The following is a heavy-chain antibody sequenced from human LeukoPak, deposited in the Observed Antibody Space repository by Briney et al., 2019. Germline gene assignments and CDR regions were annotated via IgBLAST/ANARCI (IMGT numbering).Heavy chain of an antibody. CDR2: INHSGST. D-gene: IGHD4-17*01. V-gene: IGHV4-34*01. CDR3: ARVGPYGAYYYYYYMDV. CDR1: GGSFSGYY. Sequence: SETLSLTCAVYGGSFSGYYWSWIRQPPGKGLEWIGEINHSGSTNYNPSLKSRVTISVDTSKNQFFLKLSSVTAADTAVYYCARVGPYGAYYYYYYMDVWGKGTTVTVSS. J-gene: IGHJ6*03.